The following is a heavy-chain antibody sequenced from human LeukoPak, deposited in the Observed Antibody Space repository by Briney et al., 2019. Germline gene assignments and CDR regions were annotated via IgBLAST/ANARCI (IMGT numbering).Heavy chain of an antibody. Sequence: SETLSLTCAVYGGSFSGYYWSWIRQPPGKGLEWIGEINHSGSTNYSPSLKSRVTISVDTSKNQFSLKLSSVTAADTAVYYCATTYGDYPYNWFDPWGQGTLVTGSS. CDR2: INHSGST. D-gene: IGHD4-17*01. J-gene: IGHJ5*02. CDR3: ATTYGDYPYNWFDP. V-gene: IGHV4-34*01. CDR1: GGSFSGYY.